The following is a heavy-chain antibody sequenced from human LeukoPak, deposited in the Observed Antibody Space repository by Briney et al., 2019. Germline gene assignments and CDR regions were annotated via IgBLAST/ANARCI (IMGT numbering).Heavy chain of an antibody. V-gene: IGHV4-39*07. Sequence: SETLSLTCTVSGGSISSSSYYWGWIRQPPGKGLEWIGSIYYSGSTYYNPSLKSRVTISVDTSKNQFSLKLSSVTAADTAVYYCASGGVGGYNPDAFDIWGQGTMVTVSS. CDR3: ASGGVGGYNPDAFDI. CDR2: IYYSGST. J-gene: IGHJ3*02. D-gene: IGHD5-24*01. CDR1: GGSISSSSYY.